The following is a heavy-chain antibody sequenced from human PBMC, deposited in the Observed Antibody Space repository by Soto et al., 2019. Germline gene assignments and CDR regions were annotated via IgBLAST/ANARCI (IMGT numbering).Heavy chain of an antibody. J-gene: IGHJ4*02. CDR1: GFTFRNYA. V-gene: IGHV3-23*01. CDR3: AKGVLDRGVDS. CDR2: ITENGANT. Sequence: EVQVLESGGGLVQSGGSLRLSCAASGFTFRNYAMTWVRQATGQGLEYVSSITENGANTYYASSVKGRFTISRDNSKNTLYLQMTSLRAEDTAIYYCAKGVLDRGVDSWGQGTLGTVSS. D-gene: IGHD6-6*01.